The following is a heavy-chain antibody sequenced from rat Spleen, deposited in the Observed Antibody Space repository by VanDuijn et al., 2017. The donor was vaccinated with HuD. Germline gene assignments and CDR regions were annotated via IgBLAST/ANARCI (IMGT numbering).Heavy chain of an antibody. D-gene: IGHD1-11*01. CDR3: ARNYGGSPCDY. V-gene: IGHV5-34*01. CDR2: ISSHSGTI. CDR1: GFIFSDFG. J-gene: IGHJ2*01. Sequence: EVQLVESDGGLVQPGRSLKLSCVASGFIFSDFGMNWIRQAPGKGLEWVAYISSHSGTIYYADTVKGRFTISRDRAKNTLYLQLSSLRSEDTALYYCARNYGGSPCDYWGQGVMVTVSS.